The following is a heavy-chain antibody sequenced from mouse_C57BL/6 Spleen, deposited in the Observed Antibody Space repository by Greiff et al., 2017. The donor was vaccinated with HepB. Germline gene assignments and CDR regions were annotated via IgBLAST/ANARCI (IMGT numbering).Heavy chain of an antibody. CDR2: ISYDGSN. CDR1: GYSITSGYY. D-gene: IGHD1-1*01. J-gene: IGHJ2*01. Sequence: DVQLQESGPGLVKPSQSLSLTCSVTGYSITSGYYWNWIRQFPGNKLEWMGYISYDGSNNYNPSLKNRISITRDTSKNQFFLKLNSVTTEDTATYYCARERVYYGSSYDFDYWGQGTTLTVSS. CDR3: ARERVYYGSSYDFDY. V-gene: IGHV3-6*01.